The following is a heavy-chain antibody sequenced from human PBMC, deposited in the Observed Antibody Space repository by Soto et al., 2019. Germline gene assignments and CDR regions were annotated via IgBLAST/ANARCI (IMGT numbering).Heavy chain of an antibody. V-gene: IGHV3-64D*08. CDR3: VKVGIQLWLGYDY. J-gene: IGHJ4*02. D-gene: IGHD5-18*01. CDR2: ISSNGGST. CDR1: GFTFSSYA. Sequence: PGGSLRLSCSASGFTFSSYAMHWVRQAPGKGLEYVSAISSNGGSTYYADSVKGRFTISRDNSKNTLYLQMSSLRAEDTAVYHCVKVGIQLWLGYDYWGQGTLVTVSS.